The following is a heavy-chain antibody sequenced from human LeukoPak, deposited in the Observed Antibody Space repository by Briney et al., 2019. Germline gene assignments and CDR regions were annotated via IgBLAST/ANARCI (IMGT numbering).Heavy chain of an antibody. D-gene: IGHD3-10*01. CDR3: ARAMVRGERYWFDP. Sequence: ASVKVSCKASGYTFTGYYMHWVRQAPEQGLEWMGWINPNSGGTNYAQKFQGRVTMTRDTSISTAYMELSRLRSDDTAVYYCARAMVRGERYWFDPWGQGTLVTVSS. J-gene: IGHJ5*02. CDR1: GYTFTGYY. V-gene: IGHV1-2*02. CDR2: INPNSGGT.